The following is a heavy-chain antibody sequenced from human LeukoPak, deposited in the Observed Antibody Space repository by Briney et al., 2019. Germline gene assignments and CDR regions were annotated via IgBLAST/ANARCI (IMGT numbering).Heavy chain of an antibody. Sequence: GGSLRLSCAASGFTVSSNYMSWVRQAPGKGLEWVSVIYSGGSTYYADSVKGRFTISRDNSKNTLYLQMNSLRADDTAVYYYARDVNLLFFDVWGRGTLVTVSS. CDR2: IYSGGST. CDR1: GFTVSSNY. V-gene: IGHV3-66*01. J-gene: IGHJ2*01. CDR3: ARDVNLLFFDV. D-gene: IGHD2-21*01.